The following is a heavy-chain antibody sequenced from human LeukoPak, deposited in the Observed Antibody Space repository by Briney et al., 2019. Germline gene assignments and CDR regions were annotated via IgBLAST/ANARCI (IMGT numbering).Heavy chain of an antibody. J-gene: IGHJ4*02. CDR1: GFTFRDYA. D-gene: IGHD2-2*02. V-gene: IGHV3-23*01. CDR2: IGGSGGST. Sequence: GGSLRLSCAASGFTFRDYAMSWVRQTPGKGLEWISVIGGSGGSTYYADSVKGRFTISRDDSKNTLYLQMNSLRAEDTAVYHCAKEGCTGTNCYINCWGQGTLVTVSS. CDR3: AKEGCTGTNCYINC.